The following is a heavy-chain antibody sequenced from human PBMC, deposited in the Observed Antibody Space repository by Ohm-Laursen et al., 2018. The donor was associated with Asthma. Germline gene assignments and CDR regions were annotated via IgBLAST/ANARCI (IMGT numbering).Heavy chain of an antibody. V-gene: IGHV3-9*01. CDR3: AKDPYSSVYYGMDV. Sequence: RSLRLSCAASGFTFDAYAMHWVRQPPGKGLEWVSGISWKSGTIGYADSVKGRFTISRDNAKNSLYLQMNSLRAEDTALYYCAKDPYSSVYYGMDVWGQGTTVTVSS. CDR1: GFTFDAYA. CDR2: ISWKSGTI. J-gene: IGHJ6*02. D-gene: IGHD3-22*01.